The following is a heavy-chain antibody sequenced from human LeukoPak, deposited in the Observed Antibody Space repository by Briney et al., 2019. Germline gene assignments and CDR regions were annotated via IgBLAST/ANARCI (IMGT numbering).Heavy chain of an antibody. Sequence: SETLSLTCAVYGGSFSGYYWSWIRQPPGKGLEWIGEINHSGSTNYNPSLKSRVTISVDTSKNQFSLKLSSVTAADTAVCYCARVVGYSGYYYYYMDVWGKGTTVTVSS. V-gene: IGHV4-34*01. J-gene: IGHJ6*03. CDR3: ARVVGYSGYYYYYMDV. D-gene: IGHD3-10*01. CDR2: INHSGST. CDR1: GGSFSGYY.